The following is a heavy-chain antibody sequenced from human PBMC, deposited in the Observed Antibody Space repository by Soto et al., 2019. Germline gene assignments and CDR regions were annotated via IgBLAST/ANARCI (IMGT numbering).Heavy chain of an antibody. D-gene: IGHD6-13*01. Sequence: SETLSLTCTVSGGSMNYYYWSWIRQSPGKGLEWIGYVYYSGTTYYNPSLQSRVTISIDTSQNQFSLKLRSVTAADSAIYYCARAGSSWRYLFASWGRGSLVTVSS. CDR1: GGSMNYYY. CDR2: VYYSGTT. V-gene: IGHV4-59*01. CDR3: ARAGSSWRYLFAS. J-gene: IGHJ4*02.